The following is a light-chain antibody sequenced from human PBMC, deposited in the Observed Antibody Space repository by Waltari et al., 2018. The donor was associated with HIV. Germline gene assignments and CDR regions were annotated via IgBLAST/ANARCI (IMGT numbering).Light chain of an antibody. Sequence: QSALTQPASVSGSPGQSITISCTGTNSDVRNYNLVSWYQQHPGKAPKLMIYEVNKRPSGISDRFSGSKSDNTASLTISGLQAEDEADYYCCSYASSTTYVFGTGTKITVL. CDR1: NSDVRNYNL. CDR3: CSYASSTTYV. J-gene: IGLJ1*01. CDR2: EVN. V-gene: IGLV2-23*02.